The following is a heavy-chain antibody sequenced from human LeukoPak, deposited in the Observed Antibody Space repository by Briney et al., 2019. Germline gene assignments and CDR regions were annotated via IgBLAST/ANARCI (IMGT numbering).Heavy chain of an antibody. CDR2: ISSSSSYI. V-gene: IGHV3-21*01. Sequence: GGSLRLSCAASGFTFSSYSMNWVRQAPGKGLEWVSSISSSSSYIYYADSVKGRFTISRDNSKNTLYLQMNSLRAEDTAVYYCARSVPYDSSPFDYWGQGTLVTVSS. CDR1: GFTFSSYS. CDR3: ARSVPYDSSPFDY. D-gene: IGHD3-22*01. J-gene: IGHJ4*02.